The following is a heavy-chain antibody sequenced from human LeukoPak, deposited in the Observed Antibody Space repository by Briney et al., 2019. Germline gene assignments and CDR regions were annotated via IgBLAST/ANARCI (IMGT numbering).Heavy chain of an antibody. J-gene: IGHJ5*02. Sequence: GASLMISCKGSGYSFTSDWISWVRQMPGKGLEWMGRIVPSDSYTNYSPSFQGHVTISADKSISTAYLQWSSLKASDTAMYYCARHVNSYGYSPWGQGTLVTVSS. D-gene: IGHD5-18*01. V-gene: IGHV5-10-1*01. CDR2: IVPSDSYT. CDR3: ARHVNSYGYSP. CDR1: GYSFTSDW.